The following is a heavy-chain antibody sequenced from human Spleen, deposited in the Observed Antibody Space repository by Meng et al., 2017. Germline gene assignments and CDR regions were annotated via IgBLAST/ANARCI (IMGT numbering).Heavy chain of an antibody. D-gene: IGHD2-21*02. V-gene: IGHV4-34*01. CDR2: INHSGST. CDR3: AGGAVVTLIFYHAMDV. Sequence: SETLSLTCTVSGGSFSGYYWSWIRQPPGKGLEWIGEINHSGSTNYNPSLKSRVTISVDTSKNQFSLKLTSVTAADTAVYYCAGGAVVTLIFYHAMDVWGQGTTATFPS. J-gene: IGHJ6*02. CDR1: GGSFSGYY.